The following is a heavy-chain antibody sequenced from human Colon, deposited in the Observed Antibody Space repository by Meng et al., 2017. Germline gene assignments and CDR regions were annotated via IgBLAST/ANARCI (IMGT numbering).Heavy chain of an antibody. D-gene: IGHD6-19*01. Sequence: KVSCKGSEYTFNNYWMAWVRQMPGKGLEWMGIIYPDDSDTTYSPSFEGHVTISADKSVNTAYLQWSSLKASDEAMYFCARQAGSSSGYYYFDFWGQGTLVTVSS. V-gene: IGHV5-51*01. CDR1: EYTFNNYW. CDR3: ARQAGSSSGYYYFDF. CDR2: IYPDDSDT. J-gene: IGHJ4*02.